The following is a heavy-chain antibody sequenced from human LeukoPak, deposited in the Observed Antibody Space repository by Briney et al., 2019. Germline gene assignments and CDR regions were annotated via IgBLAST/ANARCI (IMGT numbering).Heavy chain of an antibody. CDR2: IYASGTT. J-gene: IGHJ4*01. CDR1: GGSINNYY. CDR3: ARMYSGTYGGIDY. D-gene: IGHD1-26*01. Sequence: SETLSLTCTVSGGSINNYYWNWIRQPAGKGLEWIGHIYASGTTNYNPSLKSRVTMSVDTSKNQFSLKLTSVTAADTAVYYCARMYSGTYGGIDYWGQEPWSPSLQ. V-gene: IGHV4-4*07.